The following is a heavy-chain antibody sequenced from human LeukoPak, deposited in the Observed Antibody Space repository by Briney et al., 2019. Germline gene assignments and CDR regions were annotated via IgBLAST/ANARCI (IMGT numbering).Heavy chain of an antibody. J-gene: IGHJ3*02. CDR2: CHHTGGT. V-gene: IGHV4-59*01. CDR3: ATNRPVGGAYWGSFDM. Sequence: PSETLSLTCSVSGGSMTSYYWSWIRQPPGRGLEWIGFCHHTGGTNYNPYVKSRVTISGDTPKNQVSLKMTSVTAADTAVYYCATNRPVGGAYWGSFDMWGHGTLVTVSS. D-gene: IGHD2-8*02. CDR1: GGSMTSYY.